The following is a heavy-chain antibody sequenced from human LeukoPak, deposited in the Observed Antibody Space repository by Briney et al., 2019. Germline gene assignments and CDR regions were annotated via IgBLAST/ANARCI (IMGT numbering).Heavy chain of an antibody. J-gene: IGHJ4*02. Sequence: GESLKISCKGLGYSFNTYWNAWVRQRPGKGLEWMGIIYPGGSETRYDPSFQGQVTISADTSTSTTYLQWSSLRASDTAMYYCARFLFYGSGSYYNHWGQGTLVTVSP. V-gene: IGHV5-51*01. CDR1: GYSFNTYW. D-gene: IGHD3-10*01. CDR2: IYPGGSET. CDR3: ARFLFYGSGSYYNH.